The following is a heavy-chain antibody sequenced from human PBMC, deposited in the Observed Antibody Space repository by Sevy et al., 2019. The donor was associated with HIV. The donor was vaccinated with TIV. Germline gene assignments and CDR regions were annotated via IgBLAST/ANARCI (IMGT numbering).Heavy chain of an antibody. CDR3: ATVGVRYYRGPSQYQGDWFDH. J-gene: IGHJ5*02. V-gene: IGHV1-24*01. CDR2: FDPQDDEA. D-gene: IGHD2-15*01. Sequence: ASVKFSCKVSGYTLTKLSMHWVRQAPGKGLEWMGYFDPQDDEALYSQKFQGRLTMTVDTSTDTAYMEMNSLTSEDTAVYYCATVGVRYYRGPSQYQGDWFDHWGQGTLVTVSS. CDR1: GYTLTKLS.